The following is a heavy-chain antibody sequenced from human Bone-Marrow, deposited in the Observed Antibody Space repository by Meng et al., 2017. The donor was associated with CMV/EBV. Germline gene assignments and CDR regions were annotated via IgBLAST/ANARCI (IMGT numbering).Heavy chain of an antibody. Sequence: ASVKVSCKASGYTFTSYYMHWVRQAPGQGLEWMGIINPSGGSTSYTQKFQGRVTMTRDTSMSTGYMELSSLRSEDTAVYYCARGGQATWGMDVWGQGTTVTVSS. CDR1: GYTFTSYY. CDR3: ARGGQATWGMDV. V-gene: IGHV1-46*01. J-gene: IGHJ6*02. D-gene: IGHD5-12*01. CDR2: INPSGGST.